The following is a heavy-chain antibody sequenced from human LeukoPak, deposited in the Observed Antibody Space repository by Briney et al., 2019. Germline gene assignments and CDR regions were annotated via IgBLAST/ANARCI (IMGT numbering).Heavy chain of an antibody. Sequence: ASVKVSCKASGYTFTSYDINWVRRATGQGLEWMGWMNPNSGNTGYAQKFQGRVTMTRNTSISTAYMELSSLRSEDTAVYYCARGQPSKTIRYFDWILSHWFDPWGQGTLVTVSS. CDR3: ARGQPSKTIRYFDWILSHWFDP. D-gene: IGHD3-9*01. CDR2: MNPNSGNT. J-gene: IGHJ5*02. V-gene: IGHV1-8*01. CDR1: GYTFTSYD.